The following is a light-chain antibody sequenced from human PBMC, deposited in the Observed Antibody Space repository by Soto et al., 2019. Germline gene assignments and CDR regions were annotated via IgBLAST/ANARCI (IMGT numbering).Light chain of an antibody. CDR1: SSDVGGYNY. Sequence: SAMTQHASVFGLPGQSITISCTGTSSDVGGYNYVSWYQHHPGKAPKLMTYDVSNRPSGVSNRFSGSKSGNTASLTISGLQAEDEADYYCSSYTRSATHVFGTGTKVTVL. J-gene: IGLJ1*01. CDR2: DVS. CDR3: SSYTRSATHV. V-gene: IGLV2-14*03.